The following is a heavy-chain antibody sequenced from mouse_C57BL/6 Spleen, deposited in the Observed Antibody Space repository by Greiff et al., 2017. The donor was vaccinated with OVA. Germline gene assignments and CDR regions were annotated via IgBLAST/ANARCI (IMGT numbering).Heavy chain of an antibody. CDR1: GYTFTSYW. V-gene: IGHV1-50*01. D-gene: IGHD1-1*01. Sequence: VQLQQPGAELVKPGASVKLSCKASGYTFTSYWMQWVKQRPGQGLEWIGEIDPSDSYTNYNQKFKGKATLTVDTSSSTAYMQLSSLTSEDSAVYYCARPGTLDYWGQGTTLTVSS. CDR2: IDPSDSYT. J-gene: IGHJ2*01. CDR3: ARPGTLDY.